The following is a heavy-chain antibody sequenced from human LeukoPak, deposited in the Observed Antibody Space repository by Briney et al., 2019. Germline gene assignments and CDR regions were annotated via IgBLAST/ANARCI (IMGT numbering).Heavy chain of an antibody. V-gene: IGHV3-23*01. CDR1: GFTFSRHA. Sequence: PGGSLRLSCAVSGFTFSRHAMGWVRQAPGKGLEWVAGVTIDGGVRNYGDSVEGRFTISRDNSKSTVDLQMNSLRAEDTALYHCARDGLWRWAQYDYWGRGILVTVSS. CDR3: ARDGLWRWAQYDY. CDR2: VTIDGGVR. D-gene: IGHD5-24*01. J-gene: IGHJ4*01.